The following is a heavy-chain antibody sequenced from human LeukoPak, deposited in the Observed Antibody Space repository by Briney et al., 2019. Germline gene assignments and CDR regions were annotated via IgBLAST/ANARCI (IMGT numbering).Heavy chain of an antibody. J-gene: IGHJ3*02. CDR1: GYTFTDYY. V-gene: IGHV1-2*02. CDR3: ARDRLKGHCGGDCYSGAFDI. Sequence: ASVKVSCKASGYTFTDYYMHWVRQAPGQGLEWMGWISPNSGRTNYAQKFQGRVTMTRETSVGTAYMDLSRLISDDTAVYYCARDRLKGHCGGDCYSGAFDIWGQGTMVTVSS. D-gene: IGHD2-21*02. CDR2: ISPNSGRT.